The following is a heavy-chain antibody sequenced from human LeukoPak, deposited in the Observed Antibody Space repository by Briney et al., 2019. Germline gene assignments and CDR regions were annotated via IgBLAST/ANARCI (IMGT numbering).Heavy chain of an antibody. CDR2: VVGDGGKT. CDR3: AKDKDTTGWDH. V-gene: IGHV3-43*02. CDR1: GFTFHDYA. J-gene: IGHJ4*02. D-gene: IGHD2/OR15-2a*01. Sequence: GESLRLSCAASGFTFHDYAMHWVRQAPGKGLEWLSFVVGDGGKTYYADSVKGRFTISRDNRKNSLYLQMNSLRSEDTAFYYCAKDKDTTGWDHWGQGTLVTVSS.